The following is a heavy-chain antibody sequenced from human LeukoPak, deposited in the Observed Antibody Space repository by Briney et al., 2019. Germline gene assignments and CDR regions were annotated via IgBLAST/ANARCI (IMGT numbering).Heavy chain of an antibody. CDR1: GFTFSSYD. J-gene: IGHJ6*02. Sequence: GGSLRLSCAASGFTFSSYDMHWVRQATGKGLEWVSAIGTAGDTYYPGSVKGRFTISRENAKNSLYLQMNSLRAGDTAVYYCARGFKDSSGWYYYYGMDVWGQGTTVTVSS. CDR3: ARGFKDSSGWYYYYGMDV. V-gene: IGHV3-13*01. D-gene: IGHD6-19*01. CDR2: IGTAGDT.